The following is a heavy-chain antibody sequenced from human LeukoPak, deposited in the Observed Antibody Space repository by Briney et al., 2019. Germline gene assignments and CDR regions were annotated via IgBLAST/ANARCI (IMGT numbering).Heavy chain of an antibody. J-gene: IGHJ4*02. D-gene: IGHD6-13*01. CDR3: AAVPYSNFAIAAADH. CDR1: GFTFTSSV. V-gene: IGHV1-58*02. CDR2: IVVGSSNT. Sequence: ASVKVSCKASGFTFTSSVMQGVRQARGQRLEWIGWIVVGSSNTNYAQKFQERVTITRDMSTSTAYMELSSLRSEDTAVYYCAAVPYSNFAIAAADHWGQGTLVTVSS.